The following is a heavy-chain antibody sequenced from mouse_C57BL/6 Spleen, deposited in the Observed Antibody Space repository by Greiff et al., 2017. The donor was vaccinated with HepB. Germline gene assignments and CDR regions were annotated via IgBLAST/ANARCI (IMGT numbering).Heavy chain of an antibody. Sequence: QVQLQQPGAELVKPGASVKLSCKASGYPFTSYWLHWVKQRPGQGLEWIGMIPPNSGSTNYNAKFKSKATLTVDKSSSTAYMQLSSLTSEDSAVYYCARWDYDSTMDDWGQGTSVTVSS. J-gene: IGHJ4*01. V-gene: IGHV1-64*01. CDR1: GYPFTSYW. CDR3: ARWDYDSTMDD. D-gene: IGHD2-4*01. CDR2: IPPNSGST.